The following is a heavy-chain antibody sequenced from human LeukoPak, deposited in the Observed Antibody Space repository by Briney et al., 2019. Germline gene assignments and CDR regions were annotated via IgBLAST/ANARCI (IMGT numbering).Heavy chain of an antibody. J-gene: IGHJ4*02. CDR2: ISYDGSNK. V-gene: IGHV3-30-3*01. D-gene: IGHD2-8*01. Sequence: GGSLRLSCAASGFTFSSYAMHWVRQAPGKGLEWVAVISYDGSNKYYANSVKGRFTISRDNSKNTLYLQMNSLRAEDTAVYYCARDSFPFVPPSVCDYWGQGTLVTVSS. CDR3: ARDSFPFVPPSVCDY. CDR1: GFTFSSYA.